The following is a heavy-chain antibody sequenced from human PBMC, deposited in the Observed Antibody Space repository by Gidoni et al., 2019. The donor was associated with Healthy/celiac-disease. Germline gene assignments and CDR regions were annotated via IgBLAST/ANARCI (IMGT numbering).Heavy chain of an antibody. Sequence: EVQLVESGGGLVQPGGSLRLSCAASGFPFSSYAMSWVRQAPGKGLEWVSAISGSGGSTYYADSVKGRFTISRDNSKNTLYLQMNSLRAEDTAVYYCAKSFCSSTSCYDVINYMDVWGKGTTVTVSS. CDR3: AKSFCSSTSCYDVINYMDV. J-gene: IGHJ6*03. D-gene: IGHD2-2*01. V-gene: IGHV3-23*04. CDR1: GFPFSSYA. CDR2: ISGSGGST.